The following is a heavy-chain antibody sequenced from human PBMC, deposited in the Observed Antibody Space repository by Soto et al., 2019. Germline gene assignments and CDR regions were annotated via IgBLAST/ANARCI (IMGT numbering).Heavy chain of an antibody. Sequence: QVHLVQSGAEVKKPGASVKVSCKGSGYGFTTYGITWVRQAPGQGLVWMAWISAHNGNTNYAQKLQGRVTVTRDTSTGTAYMELRSLRSDDTAVYYCARGRYGDYWGQGALVTVSS. CDR2: ISAHNGNT. J-gene: IGHJ4*02. V-gene: IGHV1-18*01. D-gene: IGHD1-1*01. CDR1: GYGFTTYG. CDR3: ARGRYGDY.